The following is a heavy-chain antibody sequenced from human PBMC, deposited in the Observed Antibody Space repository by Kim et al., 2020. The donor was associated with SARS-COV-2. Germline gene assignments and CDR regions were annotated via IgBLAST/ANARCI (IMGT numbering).Heavy chain of an antibody. Sequence: SETLSLSCSVSGGSVSSGNYYWSWIRQPPGKGLEWIGYIYYSGTTNYHPSLKSRVTMSVDTAKNQFSLKLTSVTAADTAVYYCARDNWAASLDFWGQGTRVTVSS. D-gene: IGHD6-25*01. CDR3: ARDNWAASLDF. J-gene: IGHJ4*02. V-gene: IGHV4-61*01. CDR1: GGSVSSGNYY. CDR2: IYYSGTT.